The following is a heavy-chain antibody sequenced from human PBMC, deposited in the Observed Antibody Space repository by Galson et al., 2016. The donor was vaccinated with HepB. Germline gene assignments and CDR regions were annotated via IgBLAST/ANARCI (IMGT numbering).Heavy chain of an antibody. J-gene: IGHJ3*02. Sequence: TLSLTCTVSGGSMNGYFWNWIRQSAGKGLEWIGRIYFTGDANYNPSLKSRVTMSVDMSKNQFSLRLTSVTAADTAVYYCARDRGPQDFWSGYLNGTPLFDIWGQGTMVTVSS. D-gene: IGHD3-3*01. V-gene: IGHV4-4*07. CDR1: GGSMNGYF. CDR3: ARDRGPQDFWSGYLNGTPLFDI. CDR2: IYFTGDA.